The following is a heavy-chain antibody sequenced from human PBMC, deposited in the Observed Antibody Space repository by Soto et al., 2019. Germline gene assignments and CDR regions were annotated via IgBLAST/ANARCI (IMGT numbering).Heavy chain of an antibody. CDR3: ARHRRSSSWLAS. V-gene: IGHV4-31*03. Sequence: SETLSLACTVSGGSISSGEFYWSWIRQHPGKGLEYIGYIHHSGSTYYNPSLRSRVTILVDTSKNQFSLEVTSVTAADTAVYYCARHRRSSSWLASWGQGTLVTVSS. J-gene: IGHJ5*01. CDR1: GGSISSGEFY. CDR2: IHHSGST. D-gene: IGHD6-13*01.